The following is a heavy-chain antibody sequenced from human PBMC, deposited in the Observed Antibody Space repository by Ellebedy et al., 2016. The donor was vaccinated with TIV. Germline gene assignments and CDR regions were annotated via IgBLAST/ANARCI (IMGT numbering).Heavy chain of an antibody. CDR2: INPNSGGT. J-gene: IGHJ4*02. Sequence: AASVKVSCKASGYTFTGYYMHWVRQAPGQGLEWMGWINPNSGGTNYAQKFQGWVTMTRDTSANTAYMELSSLRSEDTAVYYCARGRGDGYNLNLYYWGQGALVSVSS. V-gene: IGHV1-2*04. D-gene: IGHD5-24*01. CDR1: GYTFTGYY. CDR3: ARGRGDGYNLNLYY.